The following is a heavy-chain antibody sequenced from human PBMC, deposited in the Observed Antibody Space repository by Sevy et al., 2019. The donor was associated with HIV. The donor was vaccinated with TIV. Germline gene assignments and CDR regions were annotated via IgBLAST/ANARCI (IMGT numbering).Heavy chain of an antibody. CDR3: ATHAGIAAAGRVFDY. J-gene: IGHJ4*02. Sequence: GGSLRLSCAASGFTFSDHYMEWVHQAPGQGLEWVGRIRNKADSYTTEYAASVKGRFTISRDDSKNSLYLLMNSLKTEDTAVYYCATHAGIAAAGRVFDYWGQGTLVTASS. V-gene: IGHV3-72*01. CDR1: GFTFSDHY. D-gene: IGHD6-13*01. CDR2: IRNKADSYTT.